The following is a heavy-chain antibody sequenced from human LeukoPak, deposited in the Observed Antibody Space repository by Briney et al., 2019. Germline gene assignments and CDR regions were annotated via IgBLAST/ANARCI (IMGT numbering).Heavy chain of an antibody. CDR1: GYTFTVYY. Sequence: GASVTVSCKASGYTFTVYYVHWVRRAPGQGLEWIGWINPKIGATNYAQKFQGRVTMTRDTSINTAYMDLSGLTSDDTAVYYCARGITLAGKGTFDYWAREPWPPSPQ. CDR3: ARGITLAGKGTFDY. J-gene: IGHJ4*02. CDR2: INPKIGAT. V-gene: IGHV1-2*02. D-gene: IGHD6-19*01.